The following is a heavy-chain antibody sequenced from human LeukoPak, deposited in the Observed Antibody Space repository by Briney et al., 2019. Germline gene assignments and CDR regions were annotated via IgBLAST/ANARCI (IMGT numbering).Heavy chain of an antibody. CDR2: ISWDGGST. D-gene: IGHD4-17*01. Sequence: GGSLRLSCAASGFTFDDHSMHWVRQAPGKGLEWVCLISWDGGSTYYADSVRGRFSISRDNSKNSLYLQMNSLRTEDTALYYCVKDMYGDYVHGMDVWGQGTTVTVSS. J-gene: IGHJ6*02. V-gene: IGHV3-43*01. CDR1: GFTFDDHS. CDR3: VKDMYGDYVHGMDV.